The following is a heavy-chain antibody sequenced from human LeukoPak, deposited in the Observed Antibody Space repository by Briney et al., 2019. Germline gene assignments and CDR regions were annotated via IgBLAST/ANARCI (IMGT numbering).Heavy chain of an antibody. D-gene: IGHD6-19*01. CDR2: ISWNSGSI. CDR1: GFTFDDYA. J-gene: IGHJ4*02. CDR3: ARDPLAAGDY. Sequence: GGSLRLSCAASGFTFDDYAMHWVRQAPGKGLEWVSGISWNSGSIGYADSVKGRFTISRDNAKNSLYLQMNSLRAEDTAVYYCARDPLAAGDYWGQGTLVTASS. V-gene: IGHV3-9*01.